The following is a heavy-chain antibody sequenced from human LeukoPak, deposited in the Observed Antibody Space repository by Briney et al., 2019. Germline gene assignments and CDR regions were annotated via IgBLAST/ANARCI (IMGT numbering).Heavy chain of an antibody. CDR1: GGSISSYY. J-gene: IGHJ4*02. D-gene: IGHD3-22*01. CDR3: ARGIGYYDSSGYDN. V-gene: IGHV4-59*01. CDR2: IYYSGST. Sequence: SEILSLTCTVSGGSISSYYWSWIRQPPGKGLEWIGYIYYSGSTNYNPSLKSRVTISVDTSKNQFSLKLSSVTAADKAVYYCARGIGYYDSSGYDNWGQGTLVTVSS.